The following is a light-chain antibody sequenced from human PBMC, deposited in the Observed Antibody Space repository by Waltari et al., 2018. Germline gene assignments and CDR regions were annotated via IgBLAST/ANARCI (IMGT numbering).Light chain of an antibody. CDR1: ISNIGTNG. J-gene: IGLJ2*01. CDR3: AVWDDSLNGVI. V-gene: IGLV1-36*01. Sequence: QPMLTQPPSVSEAPRQTVTISCSGSISNIGTNGVSWYQQFPGKAPKLLIYYDSVLPSVVSDRCSASKSGTSASLAISGLQSDDEADYYCAVWDDSLNGVIFGGGTRLTVL. CDR2: YDS.